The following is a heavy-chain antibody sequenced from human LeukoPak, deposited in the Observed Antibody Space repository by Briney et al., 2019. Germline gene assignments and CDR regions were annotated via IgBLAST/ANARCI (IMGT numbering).Heavy chain of an antibody. V-gene: IGHV4-34*01. CDR2: INHSGST. D-gene: IGHD5-12*01. J-gene: IGHJ4*02. Sequence: PSETLSLTRAVYGGSFSGYYWNWIRQPPGKGLEWIGEINHSGSTNYNPSLKSRVTISVDTSKKQFSLKLSSVTAADTAVYYCALSGYSGYDYRLDYWGQGTLVTVSS. CDR1: GGSFSGYY. CDR3: ALSGYSGYDYRLDY.